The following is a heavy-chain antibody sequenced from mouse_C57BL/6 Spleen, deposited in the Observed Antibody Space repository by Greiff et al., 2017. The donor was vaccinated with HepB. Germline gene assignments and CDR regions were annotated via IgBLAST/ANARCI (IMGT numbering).Heavy chain of an antibody. D-gene: IGHD2-4*01. CDR3: ARQESYYDDDVGYFDY. CDR1: GFTFSSYT. CDR2: ISGGGGNT. Sequence: EVMLVESGGGLVKPGGSLKLSCAASGFTFSSYTMSWVSQTPEKRLEWVATISGGGGNTYYPDSVKGRFTISRDNAKNTLYLQMSSLRSEDTALYYCARQESYYDDDVGYFDYWGQGTTLTVSS. J-gene: IGHJ2*01. V-gene: IGHV5-9*01.